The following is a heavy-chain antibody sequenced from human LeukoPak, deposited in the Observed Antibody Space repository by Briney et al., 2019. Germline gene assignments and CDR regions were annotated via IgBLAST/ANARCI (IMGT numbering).Heavy chain of an antibody. Sequence: PSETLSHTCAVYGGSSSGYYWSWIRQPPGKGLEWIGEINHSGSTNYNPSLKSRVTIAVDTSKNQFSLKLSSVTAADTAVYYCARGIVVVPAAISLSRPGARFDYWGQGTLVTVSP. CDR1: GGSSSGYY. D-gene: IGHD2-2*02. CDR3: ARGIVVVPAAISLSRPGARFDY. CDR2: INHSGST. J-gene: IGHJ4*02. V-gene: IGHV4-34*01.